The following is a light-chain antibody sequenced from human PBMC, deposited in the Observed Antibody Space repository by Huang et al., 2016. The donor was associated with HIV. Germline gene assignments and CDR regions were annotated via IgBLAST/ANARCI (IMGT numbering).Light chain of an antibody. CDR3: QQYGNWPPWT. Sequence: EIVMTQSPTTLSVSPGERATLSCRASQSVSSNLAWYQQKPGQVPRLLIYGASTRATGIPARFSGSGSGTEFTLTISSLQSEDFAVYYCQQYGNWPPWTFGQGTKVEIK. J-gene: IGKJ1*01. V-gene: IGKV3-15*01. CDR2: GAS. CDR1: QSVSSN.